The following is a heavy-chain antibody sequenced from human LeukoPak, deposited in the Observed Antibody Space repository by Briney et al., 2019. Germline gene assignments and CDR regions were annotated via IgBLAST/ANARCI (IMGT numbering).Heavy chain of an antibody. D-gene: IGHD3-10*01. V-gene: IGHV5-51*01. J-gene: IGHJ5*02. CDR2: IYPDDSDT. Sequence: GESLKISCETSGYSFTTYWIGWVRQRPGTGLEWVGAIYPDDSDTRYSPSFQGQVAISADRSIRTAYLKWNSLKASDTGMYYCARPRRASGTVNSFDPWGQGTLVTVSS. CDR1: GYSFTTYW. CDR3: ARPRRASGTVNSFDP.